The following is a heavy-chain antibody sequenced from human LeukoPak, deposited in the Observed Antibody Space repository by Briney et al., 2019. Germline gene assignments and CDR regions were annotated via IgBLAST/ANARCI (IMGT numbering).Heavy chain of an antibody. CDR3: ARDITFGGVIVNYFDY. CDR1: GFTFSSYS. V-gene: IGHV3-48*01. J-gene: IGHJ4*02. Sequence: GGSLRLSCAASGFTFSSYSMNWVRQAPGKGLEWVSYISSSSTIYYADSVKGRFTISRDNAKNSLYLQMNSLRAEDTAVYYCARDITFGGVIVNYFDYWGQGTLVTVSS. CDR2: ISSSSTI. D-gene: IGHD3-16*02.